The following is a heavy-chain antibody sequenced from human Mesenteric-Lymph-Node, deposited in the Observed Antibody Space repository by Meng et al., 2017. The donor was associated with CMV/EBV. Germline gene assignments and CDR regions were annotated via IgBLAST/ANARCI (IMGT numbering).Heavy chain of an antibody. CDR1: GGSIRGSTYY. CDR2: VYDSGTT. J-gene: IGHJ6*02. D-gene: IGHD4-11*01. CDR3: ARDSLYSNYYYYGMDV. V-gene: IGHV4-39*07. Sequence: SETLSLTCTVSGGSIRGSTYYWGWIRQPPGKGLEWIGSVYDSGTTYYNPSLRSRVTTSVDTSKNQFSLKLSSVTAADTAVYYCARDSLYSNYYYYGMDVWGQGTTVTVSS.